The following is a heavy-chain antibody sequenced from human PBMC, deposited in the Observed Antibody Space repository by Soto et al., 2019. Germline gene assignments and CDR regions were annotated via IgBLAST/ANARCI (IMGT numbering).Heavy chain of an antibody. J-gene: IGHJ6*02. V-gene: IGHV1-18*01. CDR3: AGIYDFWSGYPPLRGKDV. CDR1: GYTFASYG. CDR2: ISAYKGNT. Sequence: SVKVSWKAYGYTFASYGISWARQAPGHGLERMGWISAYKGNTNYAQKLKGIFTMTKDTSTSTAYMELMTLRSDDTAVYYCAGIYDFWSGYPPLRGKDVWGQGTTDAVSS. D-gene: IGHD3-3*01.